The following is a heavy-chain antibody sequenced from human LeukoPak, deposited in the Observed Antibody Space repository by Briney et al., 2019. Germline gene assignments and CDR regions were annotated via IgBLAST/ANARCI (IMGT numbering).Heavy chain of an antibody. V-gene: IGHV1-46*01. J-gene: IGHJ4*02. CDR1: GYSFTTYY. CDR3: ARSSPPAYYDFWNGYLDY. D-gene: IGHD3-3*01. CDR2: INPTGGVT. Sequence: GASVTVSCKASGYSFTTYYMHWVRQAHGQGLEWMGIINPTGGVTTYAQKFQGRVTMTRDTSTSTVYIALSSLRSEDTAVYYCARSSPPAYYDFWNGYLDYWGQGTLVTVSS.